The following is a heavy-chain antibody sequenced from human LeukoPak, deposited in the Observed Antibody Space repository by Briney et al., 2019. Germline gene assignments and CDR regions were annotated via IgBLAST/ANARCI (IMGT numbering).Heavy chain of an antibody. J-gene: IGHJ4*02. D-gene: IGHD6-19*01. Sequence: ASVKVSCKASGYTFSSYGISWVRQAPGQGLEWMGWVSTYNGDTNYAQKVQGRVTMTSDTSITTVYMELSRLRSGDTAVYYCARRVFSGWGYYFDYWGQGTLVTVSS. V-gene: IGHV1-18*01. CDR3: ARRVFSGWGYYFDY. CDR2: VSTYNGDT. CDR1: GYTFSSYG.